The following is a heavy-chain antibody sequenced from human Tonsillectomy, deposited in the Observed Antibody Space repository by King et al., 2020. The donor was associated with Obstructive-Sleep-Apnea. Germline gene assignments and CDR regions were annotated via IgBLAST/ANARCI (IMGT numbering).Heavy chain of an antibody. J-gene: IGHJ6*02. Sequence: VQLVQSGAEVKKPGSSVKVSCKASGGTFSSYAISWVRQAPGQGLEGMGGIIPILGIANYAQKFQGRVTITADKSTSTAYMELSSLRSEETAGYYCAREGGSYMVAEDYSYYGMDVWGQGTTVTVSS. D-gene: IGHD6-19*01. CDR3: AREGGSYMVAEDYSYYGMDV. CDR1: GGTFSSYA. CDR2: IIPILGIA. V-gene: IGHV1-69*10.